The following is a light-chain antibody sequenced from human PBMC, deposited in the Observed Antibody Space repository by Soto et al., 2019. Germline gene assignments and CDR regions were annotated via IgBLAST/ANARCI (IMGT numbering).Light chain of an antibody. CDR2: GDS. CDR1: SSNIAAGYL. V-gene: IGLV1-40*01. CDR3: QSYDTSLRGFVV. Sequence: QSVLTQPPSVSGAPGQRVTISCTGSSSNIAAGYLVHWYQQLPGTPPKILIYGDSNRPTGVPDRFSGSNSGASASLAITGLQVEYEAEYYCQSYDTSLRGFVVFGGGTKLTVL. J-gene: IGLJ2*01.